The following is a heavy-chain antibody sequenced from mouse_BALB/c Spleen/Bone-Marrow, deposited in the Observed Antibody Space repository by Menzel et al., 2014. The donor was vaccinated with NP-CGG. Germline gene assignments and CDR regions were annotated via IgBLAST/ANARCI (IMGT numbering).Heavy chain of an antibody. CDR3: ARDY. J-gene: IGHJ2*01. CDR1: GYTFTDTW. Sequence: QVQLQQSGAELAKPGASVKMSCKASGYTFTDTWIHWIKQRPGPGQAWLGYINPRTGSAEYNQNFKDKATLTVDKSSSTASMQLSSHTSHPPPTEACARDYWGQGTTLTVSS. V-gene: IGHV1-7*01. D-gene: IGHD6-1*01. CDR2: INPRTGSA.